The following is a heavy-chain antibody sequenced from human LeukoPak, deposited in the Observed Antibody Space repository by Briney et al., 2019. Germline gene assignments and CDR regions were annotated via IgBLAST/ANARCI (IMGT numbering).Heavy chain of an antibody. CDR1: GYTFTSYD. D-gene: IGHD3-3*01. CDR3: ARGLGEYYDFWSGYYIGWFDP. CDR2: MNPNSGNT. J-gene: IGHJ5*02. V-gene: IGHV1-8*03. Sequence: ASVKVSCKASGYTFTSYDINWVRQATGQGLEWMGWMNPNSGNTGYAQKFQGRVTITRNTSISTAYMELSSLRSEDTAVYYCARGLGEYYDFWSGYYIGWFDPWGQGTLVTVSS.